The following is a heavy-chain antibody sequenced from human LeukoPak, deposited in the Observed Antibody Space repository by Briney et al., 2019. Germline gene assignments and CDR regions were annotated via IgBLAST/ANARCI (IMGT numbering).Heavy chain of an antibody. CDR1: GGSINSPNYY. D-gene: IGHD3-10*01. Sequence: PSETLSLTCIVSGGSINSPNYYWGWIRQSPGRGLEWIGNLYYTGSTYYNPSLKRRLAILLDTSKNQFSLRLNSVTAADTAVYYCARAGRAVTLAGRSRAIFDYWGQGALVIVSS. J-gene: IGHJ4*02. CDR3: ARAGRAVTLAGRSRAIFDY. CDR2: LYYTGST. V-gene: IGHV4-39*07.